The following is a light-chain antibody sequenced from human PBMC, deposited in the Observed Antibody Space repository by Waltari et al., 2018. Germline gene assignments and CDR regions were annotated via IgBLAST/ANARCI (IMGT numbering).Light chain of an antibody. Sequence: QYALTQPASVSGSPGQSITISCTGTSGARGGYGYVSWYQHVPGDAPQHIIYEVTNRPSGVSSRFSCSRSGNTASLTISGLQPEDEADYYCSSYTSSSTLVVFGGGTRLTVL. J-gene: IGLJ3*02. V-gene: IGLV2-14*01. CDR3: SSYTSSSTLVV. CDR1: SGARGGYGY. CDR2: EVT.